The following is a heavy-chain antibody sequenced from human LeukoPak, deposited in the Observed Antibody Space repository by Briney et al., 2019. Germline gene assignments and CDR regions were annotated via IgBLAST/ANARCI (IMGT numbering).Heavy chain of an antibody. D-gene: IGHD6-13*01. J-gene: IGHJ5*02. CDR2: IYTSGST. V-gene: IGHV4-4*09. CDR3: ARALSVAAAASRWHFAP. CDR1: GGSISSYY. Sequence: SETLSLTCTVSGGSISSYYWSWIRQPPGKGLEWIRYIYTSGSTNYNPSLKSRVTMSVDTSKNQFSLKLSSVTAADTAVYYCARALSVAAAASRWHFAPWGQGTLVTVSS.